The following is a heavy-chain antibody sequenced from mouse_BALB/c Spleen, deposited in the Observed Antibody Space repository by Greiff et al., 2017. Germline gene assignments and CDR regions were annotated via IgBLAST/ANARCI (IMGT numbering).Heavy chain of an antibody. D-gene: IGHD1-2*01. V-gene: IGHV3-2*02. CDR2: ISYSGST. J-gene: IGHJ3*01. CDR1: GYSITSDYA. CDR3: AIFLSLRGFAY. Sequence: EVKLMESGPGLVKPSQSLSLTCTVTGYSITSDYAWNWIRQFPGNKLEWMGYISYSGSTSYNPSLKSRISITRDTSKNQFFLQLNSVTTEDTATYYCAIFLSLRGFAYWGQGTLVTVSA.